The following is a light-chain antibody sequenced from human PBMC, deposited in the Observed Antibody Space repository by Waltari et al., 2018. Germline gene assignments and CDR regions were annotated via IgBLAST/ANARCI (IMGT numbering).Light chain of an antibody. V-gene: IGKV1-9*01. CDR3: QQFNAYPLT. CDR1: QGISGY. CDR2: AAS. J-gene: IGKJ4*01. Sequence: DIQLTQSPSFLSASVGDRVTITCRASQGISGYLAWYQQRPGKGPKLLIYAASTLQSGVPSRFSGSGSGADFTLTISSLQPEEFATYFCQQFNAYPLTFGGGTKVEI.